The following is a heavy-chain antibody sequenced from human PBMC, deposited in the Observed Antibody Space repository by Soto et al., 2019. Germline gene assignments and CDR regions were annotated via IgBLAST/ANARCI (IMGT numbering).Heavy chain of an antibody. CDR3: ASITYVGGTDY. V-gene: IGHV4-4*07. D-gene: IGHD3-10*02. J-gene: IGHJ4*02. Sequence: KPSETLSLTCTVSGGSINSYYWSWIRQPAGKGLEWIGRIYTSETIHYNPSLKSRVTMSVDTSKNQFSLKVISVTAADTAVYYCASITYVGGTDYWGQGTLVTVS. CDR1: GGSINSYY. CDR2: IYTSETI.